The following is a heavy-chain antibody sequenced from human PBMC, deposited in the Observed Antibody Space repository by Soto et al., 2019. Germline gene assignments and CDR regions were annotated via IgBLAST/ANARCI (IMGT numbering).Heavy chain of an antibody. J-gene: IGHJ6*02. CDR2: ISGDGSST. V-gene: IGHV3-74*01. CDR3: ARDIFAAAGISMEV. CDR1: GFTFSSYA. D-gene: IGHD6-13*01. Sequence: PGGSLRLSCAASGFTFSSYAMSWVRQAPGKGLVWVSGISGDGSSTSYADSVKGRFSISRDNAKNTLSLQMNSLRAEDTAVYYCARDIFAAAGISMEVWGQGTTVTVSS.